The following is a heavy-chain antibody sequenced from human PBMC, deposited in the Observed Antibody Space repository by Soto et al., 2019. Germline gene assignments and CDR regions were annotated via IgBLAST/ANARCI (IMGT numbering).Heavy chain of an antibody. J-gene: IGHJ5*02. CDR3: ARGRDIVVVVAATVWFDP. CDR1: GGSFSGYY. V-gene: IGHV4-34*01. CDR2: INHSGST. D-gene: IGHD2-15*01. Sequence: PSETLSLTCAVYGGSFSGYYWSWIRQPPGKGLEWIGEINHSGSTNYNPSLKSRVTISADTSKNQFSLKLSSVTAADTAVYYCARGRDIVVVVAATVWFDPWGQGTLVTVSS.